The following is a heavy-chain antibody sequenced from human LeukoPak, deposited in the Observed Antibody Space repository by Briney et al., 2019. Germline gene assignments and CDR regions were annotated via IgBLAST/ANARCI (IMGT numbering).Heavy chain of an antibody. CDR3: ANGNSNSPKDY. CDR1: GFTFSDYA. Sequence: GGSLRLSCAASGFTFSDYAMSWLRQAPGRGLEWVSAISDSGVDTYYADSVKGRFTMSRDNSKSTMYLQMNRLRAEDTAVYYCANGNSNSPKDYWGHGTLVTVSS. D-gene: IGHD2-2*01. V-gene: IGHV3-23*01. CDR2: ISDSGVDT. J-gene: IGHJ4*01.